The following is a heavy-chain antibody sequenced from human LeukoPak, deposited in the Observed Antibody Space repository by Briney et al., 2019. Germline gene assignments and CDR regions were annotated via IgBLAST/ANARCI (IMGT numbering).Heavy chain of an antibody. Sequence: GGSLRLSCAASGFPFSSYNMNWVRQAPGKGLGWVSYISSSSSTIYYADSVKGRFTISRDNAKNSLYLQMNSLRDEDTAVYYCARDQSNDFWSGPAGIVWGQGTTVTVSS. CDR3: ARDQSNDFWSGPAGIV. V-gene: IGHV3-48*02. CDR2: ISSSSSTI. J-gene: IGHJ6*02. CDR1: GFPFSSYN. D-gene: IGHD3-3*01.